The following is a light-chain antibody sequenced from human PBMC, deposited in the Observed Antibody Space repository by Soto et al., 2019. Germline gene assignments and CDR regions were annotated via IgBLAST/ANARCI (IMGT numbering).Light chain of an antibody. CDR1: QSLLHSSNNKNY. Sequence: DIVMTQSPDSLAVSLGEGATINCKSSQSLLHSSNNKNYFAWFQKKPGQPPRLLIYWASTRESGVPDRFSGSGSGTDFTLTISSLQAEDVAVYYCQQYYTTPRTFGQGTKVDSK. V-gene: IGKV4-1*01. CDR3: QQYYTTPRT. CDR2: WAS. J-gene: IGKJ1*01.